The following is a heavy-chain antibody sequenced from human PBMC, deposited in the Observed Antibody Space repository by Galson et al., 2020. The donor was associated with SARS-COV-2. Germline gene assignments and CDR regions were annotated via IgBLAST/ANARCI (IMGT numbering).Heavy chain of an antibody. CDR2: VYTSGST. CDR1: GGSVSSGGYY. CDR3: ARDMVWAGNYYYMDV. J-gene: IGHJ6*03. Sequence: SETLSLTCTVSGGSVSSGGYYWSWIRQPAGKGLEWIGRVYTSGSTNYNPSLKSRVTISVDTSKNQFSLKLRSVTAADTAVYFCARDMVWAGNYYYMDVWGKGTTVTISS. V-gene: IGHV4-61*02. D-gene: IGHD2-8*01.